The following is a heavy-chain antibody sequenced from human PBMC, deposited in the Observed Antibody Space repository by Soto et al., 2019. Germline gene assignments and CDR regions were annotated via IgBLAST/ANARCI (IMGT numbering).Heavy chain of an antibody. CDR3: ARDGYYDFWSGNYYYYYYGMDV. V-gene: IGHV3-74*01. CDR1: GFTFSSYW. D-gene: IGHD3-3*01. Sequence: GGSLRLSCAASGFTFSSYWMHWVRQAPGKGLVWVSRINSDGSSTSYADSVKGRFTISRDNAKNTLYPQMNSLRAEDTAVYYCARDGYYDFWSGNYYYYYYGMDVWGQGTTVTVSS. J-gene: IGHJ6*02. CDR2: INSDGSST.